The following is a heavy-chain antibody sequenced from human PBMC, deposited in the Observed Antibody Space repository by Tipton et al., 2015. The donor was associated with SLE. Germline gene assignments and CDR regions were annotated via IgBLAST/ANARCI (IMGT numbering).Heavy chain of an antibody. V-gene: IGHV3-7*01. CDR3: AREAAYSSGPRGYYFDY. Sequence: SLRLSCAASGFTFSSYWMSWVRQAPGKGLEWVANIKQDGSEKYYVDSVKGRFTISRDNAKNSLYLQMNSLRAEDTAVYYCAREAAYSSGPRGYYFDYWGQGTLVTVSS. J-gene: IGHJ4*02. CDR1: GFTFSSYW. D-gene: IGHD6-19*01. CDR2: IKQDGSEK.